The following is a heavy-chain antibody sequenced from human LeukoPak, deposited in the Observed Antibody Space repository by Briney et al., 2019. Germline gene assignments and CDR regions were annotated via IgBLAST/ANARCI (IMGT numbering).Heavy chain of an antibody. CDR2: ISYDGSNK. CDR3: AKDQRTYYYEDAFDI. CDR1: GFTFSSYG. V-gene: IGHV3-30*18. Sequence: GGSLRLSCAASGFTFSSYGMRWVRQAPGKGLEWVAVISYDGSNKYYADSVKGRFTISRDNSKNTLYLQMNSLRAEDTAVYYCAKDQRTYYYEDAFDIWGQGTMVTVSS. J-gene: IGHJ3*02. D-gene: IGHD3-22*01.